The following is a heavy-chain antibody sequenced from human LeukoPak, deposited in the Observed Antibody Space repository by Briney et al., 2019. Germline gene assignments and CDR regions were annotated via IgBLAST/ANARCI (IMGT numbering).Heavy chain of an antibody. CDR1: GFTFSSYA. V-gene: IGHV3-23*01. CDR2: ISGSGGST. CDR3: AKGYGEHSGYDWGYFDY. J-gene: IGHJ4*02. D-gene: IGHD5-12*01. Sequence: LPGGSLRLSCAASGFTFSSYAMSWVRQAPGKGLEWVSAISGSGGSTYYADSVKGRFTISRDNSKNTLYLQMNSLRAEDTAVYYCAKGYGEHSGYDWGYFDYWGQGTLVTVSS.